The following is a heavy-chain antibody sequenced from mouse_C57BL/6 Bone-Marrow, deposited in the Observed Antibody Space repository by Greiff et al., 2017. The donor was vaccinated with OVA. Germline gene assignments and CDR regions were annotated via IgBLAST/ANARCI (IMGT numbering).Heavy chain of an antibody. J-gene: IGHJ1*03. V-gene: IGHV1-61*01. D-gene: IGHD1-1*01. CDR1: GYTFTSYW. CDR3: ARGDYYGSSYGYFDV. CDR2: IYPSDSET. Sequence: VKLMESGAELVRPGSSVKLSCKASGYTFTSYWMDWVKQRPGQGLEWIGNIYPSDSETHYNQKFKDKATLTVDKSSSTAYMQLSSLTSEDSAVYYCARGDYYGSSYGYFDVWGTGTTVTVSS.